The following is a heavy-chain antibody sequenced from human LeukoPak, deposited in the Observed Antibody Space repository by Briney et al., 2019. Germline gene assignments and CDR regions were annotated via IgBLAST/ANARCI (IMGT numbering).Heavy chain of an antibody. Sequence: GGSLRLSCSPSGFTFSSYGMHWVRQAPGKGLEFVSGISINGDRTYYGDSVKGRFTISRDNSKSTLYLQMSSLRAEDTAVYYCMKASGECSGGTCAPFDYRGQGTLVTVSS. CDR1: GFTFSSYG. CDR3: MKASGECSGGTCAPFDY. CDR2: ISINGDRT. J-gene: IGHJ4*02. V-gene: IGHV3-64*03. D-gene: IGHD2-15*01.